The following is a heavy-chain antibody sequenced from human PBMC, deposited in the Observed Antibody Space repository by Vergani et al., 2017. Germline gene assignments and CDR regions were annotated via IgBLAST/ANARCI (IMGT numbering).Heavy chain of an antibody. J-gene: IGHJ6*02. CDR1: GYTFTSYG. D-gene: IGHD6-13*01. V-gene: IGHV1-18*01. Sequence: QVQLVQSGAEVKKPGASVKVSCKASGYTFTSYGISWVRQAPGQGLEWMGWISAYKGNTNYAQKLQGRVTMTTDSSTSTAYMELRSLRSDDTAVYYCARDAGSSWYNYDYYYGMDVWGQGTTGTVSS. CDR2: ISAYKGNT. CDR3: ARDAGSSWYNYDYYYGMDV.